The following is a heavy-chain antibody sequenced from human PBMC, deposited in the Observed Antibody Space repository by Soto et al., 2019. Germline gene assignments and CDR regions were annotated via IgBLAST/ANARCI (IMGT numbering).Heavy chain of an antibody. CDR2: IHSDGST. V-gene: IGHV3-53*01. CDR1: GFTVSDS. Sequence: PGESLKISCSVAGFTVSDSMSWVRQAPGKGLECVSFIHSDGSTHYIDSVRGRFTISRDNSKNTLYLQMDRLRVDDTAVYFCARDASGPFDYWGQGTLVTVSS. J-gene: IGHJ4*02. D-gene: IGHD6-19*01. CDR3: ARDASGPFDY.